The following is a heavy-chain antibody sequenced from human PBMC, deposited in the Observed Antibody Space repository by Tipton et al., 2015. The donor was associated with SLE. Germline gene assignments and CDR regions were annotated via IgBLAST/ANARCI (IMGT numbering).Heavy chain of an antibody. Sequence: QLVQSGAEVKKPGSSVKVSCKASGGAFSSFPISWVRQAPGQGLEWMGGIIPVFDTANYAQKFQGRLTITADESTNTAYMDLSSLRSDDTAVYYCARDHGTVTMTAFDIWGQGTTVTVTS. V-gene: IGHV1-69*01. CDR2: IIPVFDTA. CDR3: ARDHGTVTMTAFDI. J-gene: IGHJ3*02. CDR1: GGAFSSFP. D-gene: IGHD4-17*01.